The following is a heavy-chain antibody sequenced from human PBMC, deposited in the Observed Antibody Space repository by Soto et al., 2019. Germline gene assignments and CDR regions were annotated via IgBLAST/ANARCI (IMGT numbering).Heavy chain of an antibody. J-gene: IGHJ4*02. Sequence: SVKVSCKASGGTFSNYVVNWVRQAPGQGLEWMGRIIPISGAANYAQKFQGRVTITSDKSTSTSYIELSSLRGEDTAVYYFSRDRNRPVVPYFDFWGQGTLVTVSS. CDR1: GGTFSNYV. CDR2: IIPISGAA. CDR3: SRDRNRPVVPYFDF. V-gene: IGHV1-69*06. D-gene: IGHD2-21*01.